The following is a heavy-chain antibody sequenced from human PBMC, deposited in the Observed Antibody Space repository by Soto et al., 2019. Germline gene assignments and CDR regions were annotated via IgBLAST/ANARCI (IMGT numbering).Heavy chain of an antibody. D-gene: IGHD3-16*02. CDR3: ATDLRPISYGMDV. CDR1: GFTFSSYE. CDR2: ISSSGSTI. J-gene: IGHJ6*02. Sequence: EVQLVESGGGLVQPGGSLRLSCAASGFTFSSYEMNWVRQAPGKGLEWVSYISSSGSTIYYADSVKGRFTISRDNAKNSLYLQMNVLRAEDTAVYYCATDLRPISYGMDVWGQGTTVTVSS. V-gene: IGHV3-48*03.